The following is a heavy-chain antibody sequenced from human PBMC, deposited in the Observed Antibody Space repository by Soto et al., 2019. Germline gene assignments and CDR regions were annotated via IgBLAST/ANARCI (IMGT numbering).Heavy chain of an antibody. D-gene: IGHD4-17*01. J-gene: IGHJ5*02. CDR1: GFTFSSYG. CDR2: IGYDGSNK. CDR3: ARDMNGDYPRHNWFDP. V-gene: IGHV3-33*08. Sequence: GSLRLSCAASGFTFSSYGMHWVRQAPGKGLEWVAVIGYDGSNKYYADSVKGRFTISRDNSKNTLYLQMNSLRAEDTAVYYCARDMNGDYPRHNWFDPWGQGTLVTVSS.